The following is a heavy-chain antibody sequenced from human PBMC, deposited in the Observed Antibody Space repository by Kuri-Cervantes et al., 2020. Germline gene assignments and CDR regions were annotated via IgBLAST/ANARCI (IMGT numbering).Heavy chain of an antibody. CDR2: IWYDGSNK. Sequence: LSLTCAASGFTFSSYGMHWVRQAPGKGLEWVAVIWYDGSNKYYADSVKGRFTISRDNSKNTLYLQMNSLRAEDTAVYYCARDVKDIVVVVAATRVGNYYGMDVWGQGTTVTVSS. D-gene: IGHD2-15*01. V-gene: IGHV3-33*01. CDR1: GFTFSSYG. CDR3: ARDVKDIVVVVAATRVGNYYGMDV. J-gene: IGHJ6*02.